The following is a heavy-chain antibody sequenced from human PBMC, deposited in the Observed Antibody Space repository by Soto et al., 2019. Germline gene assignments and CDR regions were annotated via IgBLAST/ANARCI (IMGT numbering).Heavy chain of an antibody. Sequence: GGSLRLSCAASGFTFSSYAMCWVRQAPGKGLEWVSAISGGGGSTYYADSVKGRFTISRDNSKNTLYLQMNSLRAEDTAVYYCAKHTSSWDAHFDYWRQGTLVTVSP. CDR3: AKHTSSWDAHFDY. CDR1: GFTFSSYA. V-gene: IGHV3-23*01. CDR2: ISGGGGST. D-gene: IGHD6-13*01. J-gene: IGHJ4*02.